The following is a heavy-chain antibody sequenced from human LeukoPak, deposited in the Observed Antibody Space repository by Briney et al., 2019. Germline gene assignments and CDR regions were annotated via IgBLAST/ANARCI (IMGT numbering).Heavy chain of an antibody. J-gene: IGHJ4*02. V-gene: IGHV3-21*01. D-gene: IGHD3-22*01. CDR2: ISSSSSYI. Sequence: GGSLRLPCAASGFTFSSYSMNWVRQAPGKGLEWVSSISSSSSYIYYADSVKGRFTISRDNAKNSLYLQMNSLRAEDTAVYYCARSRKVYDSSGYYSDYWGQGTLVTVSS. CDR1: GFTFSSYS. CDR3: ARSRKVYDSSGYYSDY.